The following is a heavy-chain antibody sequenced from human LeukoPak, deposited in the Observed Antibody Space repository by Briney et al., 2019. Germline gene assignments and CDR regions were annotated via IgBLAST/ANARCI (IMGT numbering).Heavy chain of an antibody. CDR1: GFTFSSYA. Sequence: GGCLRLSCAASGFTFSSYAMHWVRQAPGKGLEYVSAISGPGGTTHYANSVKGRFTISRDNSKNTVYLQMGSLRAEDMAVYYCARECSGGSCYSSFDCWGQGTLVTVSS. V-gene: IGHV3-64*01. D-gene: IGHD2-15*01. CDR3: ARECSGGSCYSSFDC. J-gene: IGHJ4*02. CDR2: ISGPGGTT.